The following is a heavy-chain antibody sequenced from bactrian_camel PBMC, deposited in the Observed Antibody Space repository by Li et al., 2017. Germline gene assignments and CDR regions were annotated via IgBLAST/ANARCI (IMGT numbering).Heavy chain of an antibody. CDR1: GSLFSKCR. V-gene: IGHV3S53*01. Sequence: HVQLVESGGGSVQAGGSLKLSCAASGSLFSKCRMGWYRQTPEKEREFVSSLSSGRTTAYADSVLGRFTISRDNAKNTIYLQMNSLKPDDTAVYYCVREAGNDFGYRGQGTQVTVS. J-gene: IGHJ6*01. CDR3: VREAGNDFGY. CDR2: LSSGRTT.